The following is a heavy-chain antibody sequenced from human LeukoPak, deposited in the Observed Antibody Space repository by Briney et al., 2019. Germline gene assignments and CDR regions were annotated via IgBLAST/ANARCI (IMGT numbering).Heavy chain of an antibody. CDR1: GLSLTTSGVG. CDR3: AQWRRHWFDP. D-gene: IGHD3-3*01. J-gene: IGHJ5*02. Sequence: ESGPTLVNPTQTLTLTCAFSGLSLTTSGVGVGWIRQPPGKALEWLALIYWDDDKRYSPSLKSRLIITKDTSKNQVVLTMTNMDPVDTATYYCAQWRRHWFDPWGQGTLVTASS. V-gene: IGHV2-5*02. CDR2: IYWDDDK.